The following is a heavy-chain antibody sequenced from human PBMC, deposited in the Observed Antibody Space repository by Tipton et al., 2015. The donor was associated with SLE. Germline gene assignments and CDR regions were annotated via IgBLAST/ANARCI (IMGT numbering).Heavy chain of an antibody. D-gene: IGHD2-2*01. CDR1: GGSVSSGSYY. Sequence: TLSLTCTVSGGSVSSGSYYWSWIRQPPGKGLEWIGYIYYSGSTNYNPSLKSRVTISVDTSKNQFSLKLSSVTAADTAVYYCARAGRDIVVVPAAMADYWGQGTLVTVSS. CDR2: IYYSGST. J-gene: IGHJ4*02. CDR3: ARAGRDIVVVPAAMADY. V-gene: IGHV4-61*01.